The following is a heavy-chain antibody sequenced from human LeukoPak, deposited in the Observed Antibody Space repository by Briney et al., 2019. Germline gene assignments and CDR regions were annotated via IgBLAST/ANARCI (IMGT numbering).Heavy chain of an antibody. CDR1: GYSFTSYW. Sequence: GESLQISCKGSGYSFTSYWIGWVRQMPGKGLEWMGIIYPGDSDTRYSPSFQGQVTISADKSISTAYLQWSSLKASDTAMYYCARPASSIAAAGTLRYWGQGTLVTVSS. V-gene: IGHV5-51*01. CDR2: IYPGDSDT. CDR3: ARPASSIAAAGTLRY. J-gene: IGHJ4*02. D-gene: IGHD6-13*01.